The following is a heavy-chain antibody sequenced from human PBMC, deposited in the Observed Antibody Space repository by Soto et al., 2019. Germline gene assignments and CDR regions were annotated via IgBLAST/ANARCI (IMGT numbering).Heavy chain of an antibody. Sequence: ASVKGSCKASGYTFTSYDINGVRQATGQGLEWMGWMNPNSGNTGYAQKFQGRVTMTRNTSISTAYMELSSLRSEDTAVYYCARVQSYYYGMDVWGQGTTVTVSS. J-gene: IGHJ6*02. CDR3: ARVQSYYYGMDV. CDR2: MNPNSGNT. V-gene: IGHV1-8*01. D-gene: IGHD3-10*01. CDR1: GYTFTSYD.